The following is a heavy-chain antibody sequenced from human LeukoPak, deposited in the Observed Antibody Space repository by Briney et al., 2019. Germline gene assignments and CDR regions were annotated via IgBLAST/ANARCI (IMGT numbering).Heavy chain of an antibody. Sequence: SETLSLTCAVYGGSFSGYYWSWIRQPPGKGLEWIGEINHSGSTNYNPSLKSRVTISVDTSKNQFSLKLSSVTAADTAAYYCARGPGIAVVWGQGTLVTVSS. J-gene: IGHJ4*02. V-gene: IGHV4-34*01. CDR3: ARGPGIAVV. D-gene: IGHD6-19*01. CDR1: GGSFSGYY. CDR2: INHSGST.